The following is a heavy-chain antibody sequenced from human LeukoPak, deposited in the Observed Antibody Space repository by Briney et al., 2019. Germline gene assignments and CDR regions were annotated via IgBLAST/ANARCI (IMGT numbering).Heavy chain of an antibody. CDR2: IYHSGST. CDR3: AREVVAVAQNAFDI. J-gene: IGHJ3*02. V-gene: IGHV4-38-2*02. D-gene: IGHD6-19*01. Sequence: PSETLSLTCTVSGYSISSGYYWGWIRQPPGKGLEWIGSIYHSGSTYYNPSLKSRVTISVDTSKNQFSLKLSSVTAADTAVYYCAREVVAVAQNAFDIWGQGTMVTVSS. CDR1: GYSISSGYY.